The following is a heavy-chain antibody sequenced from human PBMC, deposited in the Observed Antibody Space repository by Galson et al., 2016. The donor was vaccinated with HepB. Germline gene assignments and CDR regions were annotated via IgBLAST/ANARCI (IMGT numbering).Heavy chain of an antibody. CDR1: GFTLSTYS. D-gene: IGHD2-15*01. CDR3: ARDPHSLDY. Sequence: SLRLSCAASGFTLSTYSMDWVRQAPGKRPEWISYISSDGNTIYYADSVKGRSTISRDSAKNSLFLQMNSLRDEDTAVYYCARDPHSLDYWGQGTLVTVSS. CDR2: ISSDGNTI. V-gene: IGHV3-48*02. J-gene: IGHJ4*02.